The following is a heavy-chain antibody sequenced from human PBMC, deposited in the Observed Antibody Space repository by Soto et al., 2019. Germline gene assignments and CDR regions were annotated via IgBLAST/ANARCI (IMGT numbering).Heavy chain of an antibody. CDR3: ARAAPLVWFGELLSPLLSPFDY. J-gene: IGHJ4*02. CDR2: IYYSGST. D-gene: IGHD3-10*01. Sequence: QVQLQESGPGLVKPSQTLSLTCTVSGGSISSGDYYWSWIRQPPGKGLEWIGYIYYSGSTYYNPSLKSRVTISVDTSKNQFSLKLSSVTAADTAVYYCARAAPLVWFGELLSPLLSPFDYWGQGTLVTVSS. V-gene: IGHV4-30-4*01. CDR1: GGSISSGDYY.